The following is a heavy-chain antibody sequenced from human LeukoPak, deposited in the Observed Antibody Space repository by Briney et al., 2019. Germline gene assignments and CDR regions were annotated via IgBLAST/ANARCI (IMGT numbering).Heavy chain of an antibody. V-gene: IGHV3-21*01. Sequence: GGSLRLSCAASGFTFLSMNWVRQAPGQGLEWVSSISSTSSSYIYYADSVKGRFTISRDNAKNSLYLQMNSLRAEDTAVYYCALLWFGESEKHFDIWGQGTMVTVSS. D-gene: IGHD3-10*01. CDR3: ALLWFGESEKHFDI. CDR2: ISSTSSSYI. CDR1: GFTFLS. J-gene: IGHJ3*02.